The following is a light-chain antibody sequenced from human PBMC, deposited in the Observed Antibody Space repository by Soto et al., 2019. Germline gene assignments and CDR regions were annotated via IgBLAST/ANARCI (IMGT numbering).Light chain of an antibody. CDR1: QSISSW. J-gene: IGKJ2*01. CDR2: DAS. CDR3: QQSYSTPRT. V-gene: IGKV1-5*01. Sequence: DIQMTQSPSTLSASVGDRVTITCRASQSISSWLAWYQQKPGKAPKLLIYDASSLESGVPSRFSGSGSGTEFTLTISSLQPDDFGTYYCQQSYSTPRTFGHGTKLEIK.